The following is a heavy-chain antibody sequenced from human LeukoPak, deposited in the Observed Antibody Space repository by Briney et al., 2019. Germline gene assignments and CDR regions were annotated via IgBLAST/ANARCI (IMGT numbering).Heavy chain of an antibody. V-gene: IGHV3-11*01. Sequence: GGSLRLSCAASGFTFSDYYMSWIRQAPGKGLEWVSYISSSGSTIYYADSVKGRFTISRDNAKNSLYLQMNSLRAEDTAVYYCAREYVVEGGIRNYYYGMDVWGQGTTVTVSS. J-gene: IGHJ6*02. D-gene: IGHD2-2*01. CDR2: ISSSGSTI. CDR1: GFTFSDYY. CDR3: AREYVVEGGIRNYYYGMDV.